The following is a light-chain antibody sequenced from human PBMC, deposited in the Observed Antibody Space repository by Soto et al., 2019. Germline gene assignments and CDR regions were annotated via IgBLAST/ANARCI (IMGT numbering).Light chain of an antibody. V-gene: IGKV3-15*01. CDR2: GAS. CDR3: LQLNNWFPFT. Sequence: EIVLTQSPATLSVSPGERATVSCRASQSVNTRLGWYQQKPGQAPRLLIYGASTRATGIPARFSGSGSGTEFTLTISSLQSQVSADYYCLQLNNWFPFTFGQGTRLEIK. J-gene: IGKJ5*01. CDR1: QSVNTR.